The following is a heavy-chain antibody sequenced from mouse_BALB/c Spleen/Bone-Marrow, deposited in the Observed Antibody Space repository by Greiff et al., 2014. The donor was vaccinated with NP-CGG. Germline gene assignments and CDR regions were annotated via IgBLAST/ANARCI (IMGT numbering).Heavy chain of an antibody. D-gene: IGHD2-4*01. V-gene: IGHV1-69*01. J-gene: IGHJ4*01. Sequence: VQLQESGAELEMPGASVKMSCKASGYTFTDNWIYWVKQRPGQGLEWIGAIDTSDSYTNYNQKFVGKALLTVDASSSAAYVQVSSLTSDDSAVYYCARGGHDFSLDYWGQGTSVTVSS. CDR2: IDTSDSYT. CDR3: ARGGHDFSLDY. CDR1: GYTFTDNW.